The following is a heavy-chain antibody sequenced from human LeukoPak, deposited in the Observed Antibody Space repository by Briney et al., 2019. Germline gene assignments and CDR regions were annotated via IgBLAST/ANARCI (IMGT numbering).Heavy chain of an antibody. CDR3: ARNRPAGYASDYGFELQH. Sequence: GGSLRLSCAASGCSFSNYGMNWVRQAPGKGLEWVSGISRSGDTTYYAASVKGRFTIARDNSENTLLLQRDSLRADDTAVYFCARNRPAGYASDYGFELQHWGQGTLVTVSS. CDR1: GCSFSNYG. D-gene: IGHD4/OR15-4a*01. V-gene: IGHV3-23*01. CDR2: ISRSGDTT. J-gene: IGHJ1*01.